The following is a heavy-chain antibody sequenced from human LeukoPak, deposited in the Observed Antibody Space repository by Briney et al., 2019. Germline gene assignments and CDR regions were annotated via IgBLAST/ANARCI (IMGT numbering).Heavy chain of an antibody. CDR1: GFALSSHW. CDR2: VNRDGSET. V-gene: IGHV3-7*03. J-gene: IGHJ6*02. CDR3: ARNNGMDV. Sequence: GALRLSCAASGFALSSHWMTWVRQVPGRGPEWVANVNRDGSETYYLDSVKGRFTISKDNAKNSLYLQMNSLRAEDTALYHCARNNGMDVWGQGTTVIVSS.